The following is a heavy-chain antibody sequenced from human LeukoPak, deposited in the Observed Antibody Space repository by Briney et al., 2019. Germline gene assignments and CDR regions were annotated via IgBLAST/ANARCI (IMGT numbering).Heavy chain of an antibody. CDR1: GLTFSNAW. CDR3: TSPGISGYVDY. D-gene: IGHD1-26*01. CDR2: IKSKTDGGTT. Sequence: GGSLRLSCAASGLTFSNAWMSWVHQAPGKGLEWVGRIKSKTDGGTTDYAAPVKGRFTISRDDSKNTLYLQMNSLKTEDTAVYYCTSPGISGYVDYWGQGTLVTVSS. V-gene: IGHV3-15*01. J-gene: IGHJ4*02.